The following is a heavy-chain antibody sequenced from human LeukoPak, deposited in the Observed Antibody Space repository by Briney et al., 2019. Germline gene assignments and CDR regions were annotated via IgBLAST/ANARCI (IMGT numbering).Heavy chain of an antibody. CDR3: ARVLRYCSGGNCYSGGLGYMDV. CDR1: GFTFSDYN. D-gene: IGHD2-15*01. Sequence: PGGSLRLSCAASGFTFSDYNMRWIRQAPGKRLEWVSSISRSGSTKYYADSVKGRFTISRDNAKNSLFLQMNSLRAEDTAVYYCARVLRYCSGGNCYSGGLGYMDVWGKGTTVTISS. V-gene: IGHV3-11*01. J-gene: IGHJ6*03. CDR2: ISRSGSTK.